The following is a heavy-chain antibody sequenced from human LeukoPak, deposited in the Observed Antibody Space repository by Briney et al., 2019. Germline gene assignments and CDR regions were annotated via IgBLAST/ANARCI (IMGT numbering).Heavy chain of an antibody. CDR3: ARDGYDGDGYYFDY. CDR2: IYTSGST. D-gene: IGHD5-18*01. CDR1: GGSISSYY. Sequence: PSETLSLTCTVSGGSISSYYWRWIRQPAGKGLEWIGRIYTSGSTNYNPSLKSRVTMSVDTSKNQFSLKLSSVTAADTAAYYCARDGYDGDGYYFDYWGQGTLVTVSS. J-gene: IGHJ4*02. V-gene: IGHV4-4*07.